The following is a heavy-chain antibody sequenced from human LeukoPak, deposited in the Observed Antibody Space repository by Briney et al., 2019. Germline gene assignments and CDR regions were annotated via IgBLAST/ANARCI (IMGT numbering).Heavy chain of an antibody. CDR3: ARSPHDYDFWGGPSGPLDY. J-gene: IGHJ4*02. D-gene: IGHD3-3*01. V-gene: IGHV1-69*04. Sequence: ASVKVSCKASGGTFSSYAISWVRQAPGQGLEWMGRIIPILGIANYAQKFQGRVTITADKSTSTAYMELSSLRSEDTAVYYCARSPHDYDFWGGPSGPLDYWGQGTLVTVSS. CDR1: GGTFSSYA. CDR2: IIPILGIA.